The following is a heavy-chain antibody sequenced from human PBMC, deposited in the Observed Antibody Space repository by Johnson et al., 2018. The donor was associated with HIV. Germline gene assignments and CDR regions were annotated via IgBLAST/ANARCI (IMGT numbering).Heavy chain of an antibody. Sequence: VQLVESGGGLVQPGRSLRLSCTGSGFTFDDYAMTWFRQAPGKGLEWVSFIRSKAYGGTTEYAASVKGRFTISRDDSKSIAYLQMNSLKTDDTAVYYCTRVPTYYYGSGSYLDAFDIWGQGTMVTVSS. J-gene: IGHJ3*02. CDR3: TRVPTYYYGSGSYLDAFDI. V-gene: IGHV3-49*03. CDR1: GFTFDDYA. D-gene: IGHD3-10*01. CDR2: IRSKAYGGTT.